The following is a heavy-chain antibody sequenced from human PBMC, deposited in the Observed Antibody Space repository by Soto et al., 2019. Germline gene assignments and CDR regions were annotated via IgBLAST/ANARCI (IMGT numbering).Heavy chain of an antibody. V-gene: IGHV5-51*01. CDR2: IYPGDSDT. J-gene: IGHJ5*02. D-gene: IGHD2-15*01. CDR1: GYSFTSYW. Sequence: GESLKISCKGSGYSFTSYWIGWVRQMPGKGLEWMGIIYPGDSDTRYSPSFQGQVTISADKSISTAYLQWSSLKASDTAMYYCARRTLGYCSGGSCYSSWFDPWGQGTLVTVSS. CDR3: ARRTLGYCSGGSCYSSWFDP.